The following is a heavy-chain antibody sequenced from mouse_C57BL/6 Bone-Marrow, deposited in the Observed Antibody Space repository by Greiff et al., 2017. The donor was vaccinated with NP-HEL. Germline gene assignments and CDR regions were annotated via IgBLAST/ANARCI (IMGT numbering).Heavy chain of an antibody. Sequence: VQLKESGGDLVKPGGSLKLSCAASGFTFSSYGMSWVRQTPDKRLAWVATISSGGRYTYYPDSVQGRFTISRDNAKNTLYLQMSSLKSEDTAMYYCARRGYYGSSPFAYWGQGTLVTVSA. J-gene: IGHJ3*01. D-gene: IGHD1-1*01. CDR3: ARRGYYGSSPFAY. V-gene: IGHV5-6*01. CDR2: ISSGGRYT. CDR1: GFTFSSYG.